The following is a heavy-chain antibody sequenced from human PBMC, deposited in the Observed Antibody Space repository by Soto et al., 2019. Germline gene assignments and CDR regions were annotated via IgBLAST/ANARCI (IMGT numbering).Heavy chain of an antibody. CDR1: GFTFDDYA. Sequence: GGSLRLSCAASGFTFDDYAMHWVRQAPGKGLEWVSGISWNSGSIGYADSVKGRFTISRDNAKNSLYLQMNSLRAEDTALYYCAKDIVEEGYYYMDVWGKGTTVTVSS. J-gene: IGHJ6*03. CDR3: AKDIVEEGYYYMDV. CDR2: ISWNSGSI. D-gene: IGHD2-15*01. V-gene: IGHV3-9*01.